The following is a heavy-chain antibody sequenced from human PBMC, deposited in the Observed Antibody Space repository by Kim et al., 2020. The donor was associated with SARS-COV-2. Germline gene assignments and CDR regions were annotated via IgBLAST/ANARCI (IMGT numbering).Heavy chain of an antibody. V-gene: IGHV3-23*01. Sequence: DTVKGRFTISRDNSKNTLYLQMNSLRAEDTAVYYCAKGPSSGWYLNWFDPWGQGTLVTVSS. D-gene: IGHD6-19*01. J-gene: IGHJ5*02. CDR3: AKGPSSGWYLNWFDP.